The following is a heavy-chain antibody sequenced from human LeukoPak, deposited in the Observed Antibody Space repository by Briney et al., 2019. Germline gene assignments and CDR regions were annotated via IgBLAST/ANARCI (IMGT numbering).Heavy chain of an antibody. CDR3: ARGRAVAGDFDY. D-gene: IGHD6-19*01. Sequence: PSETLSLTCTVSGGSISSSSYYWGWIRQPPGKGLEWIGSIYYSGSTYYNPSLKSRVTISVDTSKNQFSLKLSSVTAADTAVYYCARGRAVAGDFDYWGQGTLVTVSS. CDR2: IYYSGST. V-gene: IGHV4-39*07. CDR1: GGSISSSSYY. J-gene: IGHJ4*02.